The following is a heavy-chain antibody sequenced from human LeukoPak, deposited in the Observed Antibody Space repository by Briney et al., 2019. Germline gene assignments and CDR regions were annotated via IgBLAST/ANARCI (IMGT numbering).Heavy chain of an antibody. Sequence: SETLSLTCAVSGGSINSHNWWTWVRQPPGEGLEWVREVYENGDTNYNSSLERRVTMSVDKAKNQFSLRLRFVTAADTAVYYCARKGIAATGTGWFDSWGQGTLVTVSS. CDR2: VYENGDT. V-gene: IGHV4-4*02. J-gene: IGHJ5*01. CDR1: GGSINSHNW. D-gene: IGHD6-13*01. CDR3: ARKGIAATGTGWFDS.